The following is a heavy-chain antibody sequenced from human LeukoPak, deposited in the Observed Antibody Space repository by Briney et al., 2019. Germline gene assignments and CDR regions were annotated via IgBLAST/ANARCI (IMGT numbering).Heavy chain of an antibody. D-gene: IGHD6-19*01. V-gene: IGHV4-38-2*02. J-gene: IGHJ4*02. CDR3: ARDSALAQAVMFDY. CDR1: GYSISSGYY. Sequence: PSETLSPTCSVSGYSISSGYYWGWIRPPPGKGLEWIGSIDHSGSTYYNPSLKSRVTISVVTSKNQSSLKLRSVTAADTAVYYCARDSALAQAVMFDYWGQGTLVTVSS. CDR2: IDHSGST.